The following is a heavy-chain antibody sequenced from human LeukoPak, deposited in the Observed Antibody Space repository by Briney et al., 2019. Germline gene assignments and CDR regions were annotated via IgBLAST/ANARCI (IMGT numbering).Heavy chain of an antibody. CDR2: INHSGST. CDR3: ARWPDNSTRFDY. J-gene: IGHJ4*02. CDR1: GGSFSGYY. D-gene: IGHD6-13*01. V-gene: IGHV4-34*01. Sequence: SETLSLTCAVYGGSFSGYYWSWIRQPPGKGLEWIGEINHSGSTNYNPSLKSRVTISVDTSKNQFSLKLSSVTAADTVVYYCARWPDNSTRFDYWGQGTLVTVSS.